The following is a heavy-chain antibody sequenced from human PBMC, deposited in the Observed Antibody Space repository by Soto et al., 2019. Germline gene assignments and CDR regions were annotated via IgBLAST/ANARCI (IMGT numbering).Heavy chain of an antibody. CDR2: IYSDGTT. D-gene: IGHD6-13*01. CDR3: AKDSGYSRLNWFDP. V-gene: IGHV3-53*01. Sequence: GGSLRLSCAASGFTVSSNYMNWVRQAPGKGLEWVSIIYSDGTTSYADSVKGRFTISRDNFKNTLYLQMNSLRAEDTAVYYCAKDSGYSRLNWFDPWGQGTLVTVSS. J-gene: IGHJ5*02. CDR1: GFTVSSNY.